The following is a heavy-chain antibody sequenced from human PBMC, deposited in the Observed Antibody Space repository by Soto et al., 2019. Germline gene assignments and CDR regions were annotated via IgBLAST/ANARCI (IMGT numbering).Heavy chain of an antibody. CDR3: AKDSLSGYSYGYPIDY. J-gene: IGHJ4*02. D-gene: IGHD5-18*01. V-gene: IGHV3-21*04. CDR1: GFTFSSYS. Sequence: EVQLVESGGGLVKPGGSLRLSCAASGFTFSSYSMNWVRQAPGKGLEWVSSISSSSSYIYYADSVKGRFTISRDNAKNSLYLQMNSLRAEDTAVYYCAKDSLSGYSYGYPIDYWGQGTLVTVSS. CDR2: ISSSSSYI.